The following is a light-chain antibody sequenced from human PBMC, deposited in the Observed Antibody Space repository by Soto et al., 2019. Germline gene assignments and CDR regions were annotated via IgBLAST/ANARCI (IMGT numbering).Light chain of an antibody. CDR2: GAS. CDR3: QKYNSAPLT. Sequence: EFVLTQSPGTLSLSPGERATLSCRASQTVRNNYLAWYQQKPGQAPRLLIYGASTGATGLPARFSGSGSGTEFTLSISSLQPEDVATYYCQKYNSAPLTFGGGTKVDIK. V-gene: IGKV3-20*01. CDR1: QTVRNNY. J-gene: IGKJ4*01.